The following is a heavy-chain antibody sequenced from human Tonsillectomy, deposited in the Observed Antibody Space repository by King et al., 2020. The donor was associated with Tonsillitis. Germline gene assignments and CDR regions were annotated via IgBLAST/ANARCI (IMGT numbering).Heavy chain of an antibody. Sequence: DVQLVQSGGGLVQPGGSLRLSCAASGFTFSDHYIDWVRQAPGKGLEWVGRSRNKANSYTTDYAASVKGRFTISRDESKNSLYLQMNSLRIEDTAVYYCCTYSSSSAVFAFDIWGQGTKVIVSS. CDR1: GFTFSDHY. CDR3: CTYSSSSAVFAFDI. V-gene: IGHV3-72*01. CDR2: SRNKANSYTT. D-gene: IGHD6-6*01. J-gene: IGHJ3*02.